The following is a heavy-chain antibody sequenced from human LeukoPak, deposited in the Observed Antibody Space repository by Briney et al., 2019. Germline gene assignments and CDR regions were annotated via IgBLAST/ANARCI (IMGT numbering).Heavy chain of an antibody. CDR3: TRLADCSSTSCPYYYYYMDV. Sequence: GGSLRLSCRASGFTFGDYAMSWVRQAPGKGREWVGFIRSKAYGGTTEYAASVKGRFTISRDDSKSIAYLQMNSLKTEDTAVYYCTRLADCSSTSCPYYYYYMDVWGKGTTVTVSS. D-gene: IGHD2-2*01. V-gene: IGHV3-49*04. CDR1: GFTFGDYA. J-gene: IGHJ6*03. CDR2: IRSKAYGGTT.